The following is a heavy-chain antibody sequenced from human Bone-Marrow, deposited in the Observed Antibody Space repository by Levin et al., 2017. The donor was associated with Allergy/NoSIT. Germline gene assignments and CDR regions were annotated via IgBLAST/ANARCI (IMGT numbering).Heavy chain of an antibody. CDR1: EYTFTNYY. CDR2: INPTDDTT. CDR3: VREGDGYKKFDY. D-gene: IGHD5-24*01. Sequence: ASVKVSCKASEYTFTNYYLHWVRQAPGQGLEWMGLINPTDDTTDYAQKFRGRLIMTRDASTSTLYMDLTSLTSDDTAVYYCVREGDGYKKFDYWGQGTLVTVSS. V-gene: IGHV1-46*01. J-gene: IGHJ4*02.